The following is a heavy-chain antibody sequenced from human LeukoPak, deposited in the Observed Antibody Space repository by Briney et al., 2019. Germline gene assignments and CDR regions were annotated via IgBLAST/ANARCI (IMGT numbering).Heavy chain of an antibody. CDR2: TNHSGST. D-gene: IGHD3-22*01. V-gene: IGHV4-34*01. CDR1: GGSFSGYY. Sequence: RPSETLSLTCAVYGGSFSGYYWSWIRQPPGKGLEWIGETNHSGSTNYNPSLKSRVTISVDTSKNQFSLKLSSVTAADTAVYYCARAYYDSNGTFDYWGQGTLVTVSS. CDR3: ARAYYDSNGTFDY. J-gene: IGHJ4*02.